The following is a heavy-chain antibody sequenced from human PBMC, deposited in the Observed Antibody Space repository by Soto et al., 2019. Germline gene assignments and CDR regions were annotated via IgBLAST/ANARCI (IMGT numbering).Heavy chain of an antibody. CDR3: ARGGTFGGPFGNLWWFDP. CDR2: ISAYNGNT. V-gene: IGHV1-18*01. J-gene: IGHJ5*02. D-gene: IGHD3-16*01. CDR1: GYTFTSYG. Sequence: ASVKVSCKASGYTFTSYGISWVRQAPGQGLEWMGWISAYNGNTNYAQKLQGRVTMTTDTSTSTAYMELRSLRSDDTAVYYCARGGTFGGPFGNLWWFDPWGQGTLVTVSS.